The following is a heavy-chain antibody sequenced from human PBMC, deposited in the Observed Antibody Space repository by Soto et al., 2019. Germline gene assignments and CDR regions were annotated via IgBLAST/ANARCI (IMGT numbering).Heavy chain of an antibody. Sequence: TSETLSLTCTVSGGSISSSSYYWGWIRQPPGKGLEWIGSIYYSGSTYYNPSLKSRVTISVDTSKNQFSLKLSSVTAADTAVYYCARTVEMATTNIDYWGQGTLVTVSS. D-gene: IGHD1-1*01. J-gene: IGHJ4*02. CDR1: GGSISSSSYY. V-gene: IGHV4-39*01. CDR3: ARTVEMATTNIDY. CDR2: IYYSGST.